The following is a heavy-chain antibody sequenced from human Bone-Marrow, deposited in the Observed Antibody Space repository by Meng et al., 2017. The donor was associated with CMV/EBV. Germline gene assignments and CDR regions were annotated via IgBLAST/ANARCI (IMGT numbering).Heavy chain of an antibody. CDR2: IHSGGNT. CDR3: AKGMAAADYFDY. CDR1: GFTVSSNY. Sequence: GESLKISCAASGFTVSSNYMSWVRQAPGKGLEWVSVIHSGGNTYYADSVKGRFSISRDNSKNTLYLQMNSLRAEDTAVYYCAKGMAAADYFDYWGQGTLVTVSS. V-gene: IGHV3-66*01. D-gene: IGHD6-13*01. J-gene: IGHJ4*02.